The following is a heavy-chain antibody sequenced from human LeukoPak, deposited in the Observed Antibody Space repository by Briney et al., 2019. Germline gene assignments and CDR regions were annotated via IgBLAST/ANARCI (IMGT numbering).Heavy chain of an antibody. CDR2: IYSGGST. V-gene: IGHV3-53*01. D-gene: IGHD2-15*01. CDR3: ARRSLPLYCSGGSCPRDY. CDR1: VFTVSSNY. J-gene: IGHJ4*02. Sequence: GGSLRLSCAASVFTVSSNYMSWVRQAPGKGLEWVSVIYSGGSTYYADSVKGRFTISRDNSKNTLYLQMNSLRAEDTAVYYCARRSLPLYCSGGSCPRDYWGQGTLVTVSS.